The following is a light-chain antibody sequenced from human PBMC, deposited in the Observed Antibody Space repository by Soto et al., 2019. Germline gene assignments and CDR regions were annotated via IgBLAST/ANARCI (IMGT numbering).Light chain of an antibody. J-gene: IGKJ3*01. CDR3: QQRVNWPLFS. CDR1: QSVTNN. V-gene: IGKV3-11*01. Sequence: EIVLTQSPATLSLSPGERATLSCRASQSVTNNLVWYQQKPGQAPRLLIYYASNRATGIPARFSGSGSGTDFPLTISSLEPEDFSVYYCQQRVNWPLFSFGPGTKLDIK. CDR2: YAS.